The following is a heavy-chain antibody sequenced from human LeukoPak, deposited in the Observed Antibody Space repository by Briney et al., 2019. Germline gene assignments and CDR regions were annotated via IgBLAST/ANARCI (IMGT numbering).Heavy chain of an antibody. Sequence: GGSLRLSCAASGFTFSSYSMNWVRQAPGKGLEWVSAISGSGGSTYYADSVKGRFTISRDNSKNTLYLQMNSLRAEDTAVYYCAKDLDYYDSSGYLFDYWGQGTLVTVSS. V-gene: IGHV3-23*01. CDR3: AKDLDYYDSSGYLFDY. CDR1: GFTFSSYS. CDR2: ISGSGGST. J-gene: IGHJ4*02. D-gene: IGHD3-22*01.